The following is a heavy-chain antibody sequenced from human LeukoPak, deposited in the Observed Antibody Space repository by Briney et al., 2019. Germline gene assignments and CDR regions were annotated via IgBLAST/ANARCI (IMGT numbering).Heavy chain of an antibody. CDR3: AKYGYNYAFDI. D-gene: IGHD5-24*01. Sequence: SETLSLTCTVSGGPISIYYWSWIRQPAGKGLEWIGRIYSPGTNYNYNPSLKSRVTISIDTSKNQFSLKLSSVTAADTAVYYCAKYGYNYAFDIWGQGTMVTVSS. CDR2: IYSPGTNY. V-gene: IGHV4-4*07. CDR1: GGPISIYY. J-gene: IGHJ3*02.